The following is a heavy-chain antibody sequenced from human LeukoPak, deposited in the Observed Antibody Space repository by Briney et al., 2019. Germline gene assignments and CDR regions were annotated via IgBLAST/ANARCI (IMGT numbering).Heavy chain of an antibody. CDR1: GFTLSSYE. CDR3: AKDRGTMVVVPFFDY. J-gene: IGHJ4*02. Sequence: GGSLRLSCTVSGFTLSSYEMSWIRQAPGKGLEWVSSVDYSADSTHYADSVMGRFTISRDNSKNTLYLQLNSLRAEDTAVYYCAKDRGTMVVVPFFDYWGQGTLVTVSS. D-gene: IGHD3-22*01. CDR2: VDYSADST. V-gene: IGHV3-23*01.